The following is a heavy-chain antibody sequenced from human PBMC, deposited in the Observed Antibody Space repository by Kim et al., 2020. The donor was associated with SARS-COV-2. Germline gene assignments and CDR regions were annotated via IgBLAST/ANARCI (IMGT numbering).Heavy chain of an antibody. CDR3: ARGRMVQPSSGYWFYFDY. D-gene: IGHD3-22*01. CDR1: GGTFSSYA. J-gene: IGHJ4*02. V-gene: IGHV1-69*13. Sequence: SVKVSCKASGGTFSSYAISWVRQAPGQGLEWMGGIIPIFGTANYAQKFQGRVTITADESTSTAYMELSSLRSEDTAVYYCARGRMVQPSSGYWFYFDYWGQGTLVTVSS. CDR2: IIPIFGTA.